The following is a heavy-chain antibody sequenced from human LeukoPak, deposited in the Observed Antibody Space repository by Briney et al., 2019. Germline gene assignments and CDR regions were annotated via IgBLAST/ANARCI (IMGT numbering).Heavy chain of an antibody. D-gene: IGHD3-9*01. Sequence: SETLSLTCTVSGGSISSYYWSWIRQPPGKGLEWIGYIYYSGSTNYNPSLKSRVTISVDPSKNQFSLKLSSVTAADTAVYYCARFGLLRYFDWLSFDYWGQGTLVTVSS. CDR1: GGSISSYY. CDR2: IYYSGST. V-gene: IGHV4-59*01. J-gene: IGHJ4*02. CDR3: ARFGLLRYFDWLSFDY.